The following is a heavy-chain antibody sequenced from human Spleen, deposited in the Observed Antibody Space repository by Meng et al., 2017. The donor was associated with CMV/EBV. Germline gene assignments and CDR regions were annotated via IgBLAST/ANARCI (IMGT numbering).Heavy chain of an antibody. J-gene: IGHJ2*01. V-gene: IGHV1-2*02. D-gene: IGHD2-8*01. CDR2: INPNSGGT. CDR1: GYTFTGYY. Sequence: CKASGYTFTGYYMQWVRQAPGQGLEWMGWINPNSGGTNYTQNFQGRVTMTRDTSISTAYMELSRLRSDDTAVYYCARPNGDWYFDLWGRGTLVTVSS. CDR3: ARPNGDWYFDL.